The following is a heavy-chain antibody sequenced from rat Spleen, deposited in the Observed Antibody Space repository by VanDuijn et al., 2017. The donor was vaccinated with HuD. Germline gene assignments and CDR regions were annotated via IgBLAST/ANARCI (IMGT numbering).Heavy chain of an antibody. CDR1: DYSITSSYR. CDR2: INSAGST. D-gene: IGHD1-4*01. CDR3: ARSYGITPFDY. Sequence: MQLQESGPGLVKPSQSLSLTCSVTDYSITSSYRWTWIRKFPGNKLEWMAYINSAGSTVYNPSLTSRISITRDTTKNQFFLQVNSVTAEDTATYYCARSYGITPFDYWGQGVMVTVSS. J-gene: IGHJ2*01. V-gene: IGHV3-3*01.